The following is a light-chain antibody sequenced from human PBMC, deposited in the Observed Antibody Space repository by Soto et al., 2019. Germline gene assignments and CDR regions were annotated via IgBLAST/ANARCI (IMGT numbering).Light chain of an antibody. V-gene: IGLV1-40*01. CDR3: KSYDNSLSVYV. CDR2: GNS. Sequence: QSVLTQPPSVSGAPGQRVTISCTGSSSNIGAHYDVHWYQQLPGTAPKLLIYGNSNRPSRVPDRFSGSKSGTSASLAITGLQAEDEADYYCKSYDNSLSVYVSGTGTKITVL. J-gene: IGLJ1*01. CDR1: SSNIGAHYD.